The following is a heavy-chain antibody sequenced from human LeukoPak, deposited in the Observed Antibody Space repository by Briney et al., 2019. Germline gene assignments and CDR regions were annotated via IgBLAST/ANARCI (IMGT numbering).Heavy chain of an antibody. D-gene: IGHD6-13*01. V-gene: IGHV4-34*01. J-gene: IGHJ4*02. CDR2: INHSGST. CDR1: GGSFSGYY. Sequence: PSETLSLTCAVYGGSFSGYYWCWIRQPPGKGPEWIGEINHSGSTNYNPSLKSRVTISVDTSKNQFSLKLSSVTAADTAVYYCARSTSSSSWYYPPYFDYWGQGTLVTVSS. CDR3: ARSTSSSSWYYPPYFDY.